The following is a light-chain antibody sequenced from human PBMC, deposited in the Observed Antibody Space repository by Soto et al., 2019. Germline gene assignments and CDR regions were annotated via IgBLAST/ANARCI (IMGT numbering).Light chain of an antibody. J-gene: IGKJ1*01. CDR1: QSVLYSSNNKNY. CDR3: QQYYTTLTST. V-gene: IGKV4-1*01. Sequence: DIVMTQSPDSVAVSLGERATVNCKSSQSVLYSSNNKNYLAWYQQKPGQPPKLLIYWASTRESGVPDRFSGSGSGTDFTLTISSLQAEDVAVYYCQQYYTTLTSTFAQGTKVEIK. CDR2: WAS.